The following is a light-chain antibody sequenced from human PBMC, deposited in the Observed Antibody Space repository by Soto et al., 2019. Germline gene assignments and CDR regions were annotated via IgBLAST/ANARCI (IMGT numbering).Light chain of an antibody. Sequence: EIVMTQSPATLSVSPGERATLSCRARQSVSRNVAWYQQKPGQAPRLLIHDASTRATGISVRFSGSGSGTEFTLTISSLQSEDFAVYYCQQYNNWLWTFGQGTKVEIQ. CDR2: DAS. V-gene: IGKV3-15*01. J-gene: IGKJ1*01. CDR3: QQYNNWLWT. CDR1: QSVSRN.